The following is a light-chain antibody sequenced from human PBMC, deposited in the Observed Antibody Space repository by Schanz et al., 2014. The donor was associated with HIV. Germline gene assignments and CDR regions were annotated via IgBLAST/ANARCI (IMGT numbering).Light chain of an antibody. CDR3: QQYDNWPPMYT. V-gene: IGKV3-20*01. J-gene: IGKJ2*01. CDR2: DAS. Sequence: EIVLTQSPGTLSLSPGERATLSCRASQSVSSSYLAWYQQRPGQAPRLLIYDASSRATGIPDRFSGSGSGTEFTLTISSLQSEDSAIYYCQQYDNWPPMYTFGQGTKLEI. CDR1: QSVSSSY.